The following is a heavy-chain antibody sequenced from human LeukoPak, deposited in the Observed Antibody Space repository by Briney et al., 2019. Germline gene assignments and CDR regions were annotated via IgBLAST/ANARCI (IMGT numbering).Heavy chain of an antibody. CDR3: AREGYAAGSYYVFFDY. D-gene: IGHD3-10*01. V-gene: IGHV3-11*06. CDR1: GFIFRDYY. J-gene: IGHJ4*02. CDR2: ISSSSSYT. Sequence: GGSLRLSCAGSGFIFRDYYMSWIRQAPGKGLEWVSYISSSSSYTNYADSVKGLFTISRDNAKNSLYLQPNSLRAEDTAVYYCAREGYAAGSYYVFFDYWGQGTLVTVSS.